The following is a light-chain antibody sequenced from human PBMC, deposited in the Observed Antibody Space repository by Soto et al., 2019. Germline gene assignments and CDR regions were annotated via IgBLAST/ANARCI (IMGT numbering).Light chain of an antibody. V-gene: IGLV2-14*01. CDR2: DVS. CDR3: NSYAGSSTYV. J-gene: IGLJ1*01. Sequence: VLTQPASVSGSPGQSITISCTGTSSDVGGYNYVSWYQQHPGKAPKLIIYDVSNRPSGVSDRFSGSKSGNTASLTISGLQAEDEADYYCNSYAGSSTYVFGTGTKVTVL. CDR1: SSDVGGYNY.